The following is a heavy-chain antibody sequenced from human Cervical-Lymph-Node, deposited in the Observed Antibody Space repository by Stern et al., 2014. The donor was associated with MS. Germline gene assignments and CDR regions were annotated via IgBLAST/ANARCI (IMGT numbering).Heavy chain of an antibody. CDR2: ISNDGTKK. D-gene: IGHD6-19*01. CDR3: AKDRGSGWSLDY. J-gene: IGHJ4*02. CDR1: GFTFSTSG. Sequence: QMQLVQSGGGVVQPGRSLSLSCAGSGFTFSTSGMHWVRQAPGKGLEWVALISNDGTKKFEVTPVKGRFTISRDNAKNTMYVQMNSLRDEDTAVYYCAKDRGSGWSLDYWGQGTLVTVSS. V-gene: IGHV3-30*18.